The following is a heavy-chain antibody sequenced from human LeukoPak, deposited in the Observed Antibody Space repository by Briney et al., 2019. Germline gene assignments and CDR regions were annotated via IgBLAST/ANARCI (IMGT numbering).Heavy chain of an antibody. Sequence: GGSLRLSCAASGFTFSSYEMNWVRQAPGKGLEWVSYISSSGSTIHYADSVKGRFTISRDNAKKSLYLQMNSLRAEDTAVYYCATHTGCFDYWGQGTLVTVSS. CDR3: ATHTGCFDY. V-gene: IGHV3-48*03. D-gene: IGHD4-17*01. CDR1: GFTFSSYE. J-gene: IGHJ4*02. CDR2: ISSSGSTI.